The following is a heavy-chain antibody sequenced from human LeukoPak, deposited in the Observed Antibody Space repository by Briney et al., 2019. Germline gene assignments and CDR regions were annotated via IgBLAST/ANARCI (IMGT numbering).Heavy chain of an antibody. CDR2: INDSGRT. CDR1: GGSFSNYY. V-gene: IGHV4-34*01. Sequence: SETLSLTCAVYGGSFSNYYWSWIRQPPGRGLEWIGQINDSGRTNYNPSLMSRVTVSVDTSKNQFSLRLTSVTATDTAVYYCARRWNYGRNYYIDVWGNGATVSVSS. D-gene: IGHD1-7*01. CDR3: ARRWNYGRNYYIDV. J-gene: IGHJ6*03.